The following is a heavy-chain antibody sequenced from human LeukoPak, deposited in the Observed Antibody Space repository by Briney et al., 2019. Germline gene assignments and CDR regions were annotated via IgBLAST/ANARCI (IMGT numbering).Heavy chain of an antibody. CDR3: ARDKGDYISYYYYYMDV. D-gene: IGHD4-17*01. Sequence: ASVKVSCKASGYTFTSYYMHWVRQAPGQGLEWMGIINPSGGSTSYAQKFQGRVTMTRDMSTSTVYMELSSLRSEDTAVYYCARDKGDYISYYYYYMDVWGKGTTVTVSS. J-gene: IGHJ6*03. V-gene: IGHV1-46*01. CDR1: GYTFTSYY. CDR2: INPSGGST.